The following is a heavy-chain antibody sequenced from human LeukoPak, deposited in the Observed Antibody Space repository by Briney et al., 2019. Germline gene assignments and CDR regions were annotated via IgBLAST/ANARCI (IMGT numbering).Heavy chain of an antibody. CDR3: ARDAQRGFDYSNSLKY. Sequence: GGSLSLSCAASGFTFSHYAFHWVRQAPGKGLEWVAVIWSDGSNQYYGNSVKGRFIIYRDDSQKTVYLQMNSLRAEDTAVYYCARDAQRGFDYSNSLKYWGHGSLVTVSS. D-gene: IGHD4-11*01. V-gene: IGHV3-33*01. CDR1: GFTFSHYA. J-gene: IGHJ4*01. CDR2: IWSDGSNQ.